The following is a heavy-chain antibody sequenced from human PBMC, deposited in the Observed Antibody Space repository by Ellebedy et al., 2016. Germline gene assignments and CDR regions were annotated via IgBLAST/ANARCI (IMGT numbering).Heavy chain of an antibody. J-gene: IGHJ4*02. D-gene: IGHD1-26*01. CDR2: IIPIFGTA. Sequence: SVKVSCXASGGTFSSYAISWVRQAPGQGLEWMGGIIPIFGTANYAQKFQGRVTITADESTSTAYMELSSLRSEDTAVYYCAELLLPDAYYFDYWGQGTLVTVSS. CDR3: AELLLPDAYYFDY. CDR1: GGTFSSYA. V-gene: IGHV1-69*13.